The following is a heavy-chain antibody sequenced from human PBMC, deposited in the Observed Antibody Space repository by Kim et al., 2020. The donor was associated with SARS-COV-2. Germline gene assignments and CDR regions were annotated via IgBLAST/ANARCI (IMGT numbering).Heavy chain of an antibody. CDR2: IYYSGST. V-gene: IGHV4-39*01. D-gene: IGHD2-15*01. CDR3: ARRGSSYCSGGSCYG. CDR1: GGSISSSSYY. J-gene: IGHJ4*02. Sequence: SETLSLTCTVSGGSISSSSYYWGWIRQPPGKGLEWIGSIYYSGSTYYNPSLKSRVTISVDTSKNQFSLKLSSVTAADTAVYYCARRGSSYCSGGSCYGWGQGTLVTVSS.